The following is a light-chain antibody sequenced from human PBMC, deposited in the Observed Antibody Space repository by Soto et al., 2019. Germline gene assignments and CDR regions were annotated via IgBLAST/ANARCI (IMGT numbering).Light chain of an antibody. Sequence: QSVLTQPASVSGSPGQSITISSTGTSSDIGGYNYVSWYQQHPGKAPKLMIYDVSDRPSGVSNRFSGSKSGNTASLTISGLQAEDEADYYCASYASSNTVLFGGGTKLTVL. CDR2: DVS. CDR1: SSDIGGYNY. J-gene: IGLJ2*01. V-gene: IGLV2-14*03. CDR3: ASYASSNTVL.